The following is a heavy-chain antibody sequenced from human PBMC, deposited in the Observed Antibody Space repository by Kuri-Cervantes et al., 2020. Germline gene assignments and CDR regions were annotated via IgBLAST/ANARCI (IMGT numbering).Heavy chain of an antibody. V-gene: IGHV4-38-2*01. CDR2: IFRSGST. CDR3: ARLFRARITGTTADY. D-gene: IGHD1-7*01. CDR1: GYSISNGYY. Sequence: SETLSLTCDVSGYSISNGYYWAWIRQSPGKGLEWIGNIFRSGSTYYSPSLKSRVTISVDTSKNQFSLKLSSVTAADTAVYYCARLFRARITGTTADYWGQGALVTVSS. J-gene: IGHJ4*02.